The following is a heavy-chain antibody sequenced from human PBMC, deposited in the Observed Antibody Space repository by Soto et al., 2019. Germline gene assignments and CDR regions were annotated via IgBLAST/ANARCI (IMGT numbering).Heavy chain of an antibody. D-gene: IGHD3-22*01. CDR1: GGSISSYY. V-gene: IGHV4-59*01. CDR3: ARVMNSPYYYDSSGYQNWFDP. Sequence: LSLTCTVSGGSISSYYWSWIRQPPGKGLEWIGYIYYSGSTNYNPSLKSRVTISVDTSKNQFSLKLSSVTAADTAVYYCARVMNSPYYYDSSGYQNWFDPWGQGTLVTVSS. CDR2: IYYSGST. J-gene: IGHJ5*02.